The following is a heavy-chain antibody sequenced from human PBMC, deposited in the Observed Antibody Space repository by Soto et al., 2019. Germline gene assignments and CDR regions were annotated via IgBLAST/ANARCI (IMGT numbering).Heavy chain of an antibody. CDR2: INAGNGNT. D-gene: IGHD2-15*01. Sequence: ASVKVSCKAFGYTFTSYVIHWLRQAPGQRLEWMGWINAGNGNTKYSQKFQGRVTISLDKSNNQFSLNLKSVTAADTAVYYCATLPPRIVVTVLPFPSWGQGTLVTVSS. J-gene: IGHJ4*02. V-gene: IGHV1-3*01. CDR3: ATLPPRIVVTVLPFPS. CDR1: GYTFTSYV.